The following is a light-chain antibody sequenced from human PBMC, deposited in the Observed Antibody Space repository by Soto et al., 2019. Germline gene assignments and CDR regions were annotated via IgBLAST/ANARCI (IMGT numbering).Light chain of an antibody. V-gene: IGLV1-40*01. J-gene: IGLJ2*01. CDR2: GNS. Sequence: QSVRTQPPSVSVAPGQRVTVSCTGSSSNIGAGYDVHWYQQLPGTAPKLLIYGNSNRPSGVPDRFSGSKSGTSASLAITGLQAEDEADYYCQSYDSSLSGVVFGGGTQLTVL. CDR3: QSYDSSLSGVV. CDR1: SSNIGAGYD.